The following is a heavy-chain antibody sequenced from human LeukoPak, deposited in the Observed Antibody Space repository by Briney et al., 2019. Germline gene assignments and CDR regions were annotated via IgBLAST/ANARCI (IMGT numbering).Heavy chain of an antibody. D-gene: IGHD2-2*01. V-gene: IGHV4-59*01. CDR2: IYYSGST. CDR3: ARVVPAAMYYYYGMDV. J-gene: IGHJ6*02. Sequence: SQTLSLACAVSGGSISSYYWSWIRQPPGKGLEWIGYIYYSGSTNYNPSLKSRVTISVDTSKNQFSLKLSSVTAADTAVYYCARVVPAAMYYYYGMDVWGQGTTVTVSS. CDR1: GGSISSYY.